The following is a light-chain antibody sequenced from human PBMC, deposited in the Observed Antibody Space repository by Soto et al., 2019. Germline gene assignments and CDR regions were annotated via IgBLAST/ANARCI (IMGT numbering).Light chain of an antibody. CDR2: EVS. CDR1: SSDVGGYKF. Sequence: QSALTQPASVSGSLGQSFTLSCTGTSSDVGGYKFVTWYQQHPGKAPKLMIYEVSYRPSGVSYRFSGSKSGNTASLTISGLQAADEAEYYCSSYTSGDTVIFGEGTKLTVL. CDR3: SSYTSGDTVI. J-gene: IGLJ2*01. V-gene: IGLV2-14*03.